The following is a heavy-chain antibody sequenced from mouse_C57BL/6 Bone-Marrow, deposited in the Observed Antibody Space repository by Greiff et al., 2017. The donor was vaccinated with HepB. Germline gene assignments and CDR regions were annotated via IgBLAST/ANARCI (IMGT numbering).Heavy chain of an antibody. CDR2: IFPGSGST. CDR1: GYTFTDYY. Sequence: QVQLQQSGPELVKPGASVKISCKASGYTFTDYYINWVKQRPGQGLEWIGWIFPGSGSTYYNEKFKGKATLTVDKSSSTAYMLLSSLTSEDSAVYFCARAYYYGSSYWYFDVWGTGTTVTVSS. V-gene: IGHV1-75*01. CDR3: ARAYYYGSSYWYFDV. J-gene: IGHJ1*03. D-gene: IGHD1-1*01.